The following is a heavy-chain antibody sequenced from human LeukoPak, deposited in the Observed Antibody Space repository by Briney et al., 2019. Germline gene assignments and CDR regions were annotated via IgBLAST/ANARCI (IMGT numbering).Heavy chain of an antibody. CDR1: GYTFTSYD. Sequence: ASGKVSCKASGYTFTSYDINWVRQATGQGLEWMGWMNPNSGNTGYAQKFQGRVTMTRNTSIGTAYMELSSLRSEDTAAYYCASLGAADGKDYWGQGTLVTVSS. CDR2: MNPNSGNT. CDR3: ASLGAADGKDY. V-gene: IGHV1-8*01. J-gene: IGHJ4*02. D-gene: IGHD6-13*01.